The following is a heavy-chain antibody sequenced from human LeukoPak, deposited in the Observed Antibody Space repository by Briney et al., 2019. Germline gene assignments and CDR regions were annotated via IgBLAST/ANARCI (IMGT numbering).Heavy chain of an antibody. CDR1: GGTFSSYD. CDR2: SIPIFGTA. CDR3: ARNRDYGDEYRFDY. D-gene: IGHD4-17*01. J-gene: IGHJ4*02. V-gene: IGHV1-69*01. Sequence: GSSVKVSCKASGGTFSSYDISWVRQAPGQGLEWMGGSIPIFGTANYAQKFQGRVTITADESTSTAYMELSSLRSEDTAVYYCARNRDYGDEYRFDYRGQGTLVTVSS.